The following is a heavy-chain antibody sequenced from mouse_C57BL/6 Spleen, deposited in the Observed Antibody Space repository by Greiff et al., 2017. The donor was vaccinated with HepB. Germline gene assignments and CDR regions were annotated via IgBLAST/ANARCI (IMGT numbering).Heavy chain of an antibody. CDR3: ASRHDGYFTYFDY. CDR1: GFNIKDYY. D-gene: IGHD2-3*01. Sequence: EVQLQQSGAELVKPGASVKLSCTASGFNIKDYYMHWVKQRTEQGLEWIGRVDPEDGETKYAPKFQGKATITADTSSNTAYLRLSSLTSEDTAVYYCASRHDGYFTYFDYWGQGTTLTVSS. CDR2: VDPEDGET. J-gene: IGHJ2*01. V-gene: IGHV14-2*01.